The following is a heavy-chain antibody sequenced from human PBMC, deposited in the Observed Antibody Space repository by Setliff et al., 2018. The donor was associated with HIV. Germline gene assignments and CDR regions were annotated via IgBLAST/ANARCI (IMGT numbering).Heavy chain of an antibody. D-gene: IGHD4-17*01. Sequence: SETLSLTCIVSGASISFDTWSWIRQPPGKGLEWIGNIYHHGTTYYYPSLKGRVTISLDTSNNQFPLHLNSVTAADTAVYYCARGGPTVAFGLDVWGQGTTVTVSS. CDR1: GASISFDT. V-gene: IGHV4-38-2*02. J-gene: IGHJ6*02. CDR2: IYHHGTT. CDR3: ARGGPTVAFGLDV.